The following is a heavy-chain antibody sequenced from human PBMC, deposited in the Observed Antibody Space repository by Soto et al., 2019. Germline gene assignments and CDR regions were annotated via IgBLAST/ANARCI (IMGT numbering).Heavy chain of an antibody. CDR1: GGTFSSYT. V-gene: IGHV1-69*02. CDR3: ARGLELATTDAFDI. CDR2: IIPILGIA. J-gene: IGHJ3*02. Sequence: QVQLVQSGAEVKKPGSSVKVSCKASGGTFSSYTISWVRQAPGQGLEWMGRIIPILGIANYAQKFQGRVTITADKSMSAGYMELGSLRSEDTAVYYCARGLELATTDAFDIWGQETMVTVSS. D-gene: IGHD5-12*01.